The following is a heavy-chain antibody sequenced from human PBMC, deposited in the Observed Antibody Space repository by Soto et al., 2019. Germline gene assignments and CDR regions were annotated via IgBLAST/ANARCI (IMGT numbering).Heavy chain of an antibody. CDR3: ARVDYCSSTRCYAPGWFDP. Sequence: QVQLQESGPGLVKPSQTLSLTCTVSGGSISSGGYYWSWIRQHPGKGLEWIGYIYYSGSTYYNPSLKSRVTISVDPSKNQFSLKLSSVTAADTAVYYCARVDYCSSTRCYAPGWFDPWGQGTLVTVSS. J-gene: IGHJ5*02. D-gene: IGHD2-2*01. V-gene: IGHV4-31*03. CDR2: IYYSGST. CDR1: GGSISSGGYY.